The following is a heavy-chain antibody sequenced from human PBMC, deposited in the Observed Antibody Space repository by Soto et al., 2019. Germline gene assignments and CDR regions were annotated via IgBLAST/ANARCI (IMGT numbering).Heavy chain of an antibody. V-gene: IGHV1-69*01. CDR1: GGTLNSYA. J-gene: IGHJ6*02. D-gene: IGHD1-26*01. CDR2: IIPMFGTV. Sequence: QEQLVQSGAEVRKPGSSVKVSCKASGGTLNSYAVRWVRHAAGQGLEWMGGIIPMFGTVDYAQKFQGRITIAADESTRTVSMDLSSLRSEDTAVYYCAREGESPGALEVWGQGTTVTVSS. CDR3: AREGESPGALEV.